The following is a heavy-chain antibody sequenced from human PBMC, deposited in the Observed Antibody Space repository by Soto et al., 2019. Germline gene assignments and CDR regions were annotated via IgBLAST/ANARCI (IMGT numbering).Heavy chain of an antibody. V-gene: IGHV3-66*01. J-gene: IGHJ6*04. D-gene: IGHD2-15*01. Sequence: EVQLVESGGGLVQPGGSLRLSCAASGFTVSSQYMSWVRQAPGKGLEWVSLIQSGGPTYYADSVKGRFTFSRDTSGNTVHLPMDRLRAEDTAVYYGARDDVRWGGGGCSGVPVDVWGKGTTVTVSS. CDR3: ARDDVRWGGGGCSGVPVDV. CDR2: IQSGGPT. CDR1: GFTVSSQY.